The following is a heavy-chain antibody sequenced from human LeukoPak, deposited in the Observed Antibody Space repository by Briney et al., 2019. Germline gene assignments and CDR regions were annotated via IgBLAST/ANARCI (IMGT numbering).Heavy chain of an antibody. CDR1: GGSMSSYY. J-gene: IGHJ4*02. Sequence: SSETLSLTCTVSGGSMSSYYWSWIRQPPGKGLEWIGYIYYSGSTKYNPSLKSRVTISVDTSKNQFSLKLSSVTAADTAVYYCARGARAGYNLEPFDYWGQGTLVTVSS. V-gene: IGHV4-59*08. CDR2: IYYSGST. D-gene: IGHD5-24*01. CDR3: ARGARAGYNLEPFDY.